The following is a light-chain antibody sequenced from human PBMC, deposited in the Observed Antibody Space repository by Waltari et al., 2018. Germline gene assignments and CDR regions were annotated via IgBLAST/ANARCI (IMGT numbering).Light chain of an antibody. CDR1: SSDVASYNL. V-gene: IGLV2-23*02. CDR3: CSYAGSVV. J-gene: IGLJ2*01. CDR2: EVS. Sequence: QSALNQPASVSGSPGQSITIPCTGTSSDVASYNLVSWYQQHPGKAPKLMLYEVSKRPSGVSNRFSGSKSGNTASLTISGLQAEDEADYYCCSYAGSVVFGGGTKLTVL.